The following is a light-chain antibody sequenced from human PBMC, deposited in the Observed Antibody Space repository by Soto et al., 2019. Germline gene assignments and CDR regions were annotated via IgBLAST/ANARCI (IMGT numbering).Light chain of an antibody. CDR3: AAWDDSLNGHVV. CDR1: GSDVGAYNL. V-gene: IGLV1-44*01. Sequence: QSALTQPASVSGSPGQSITISCAGTGSDVGAYNLVSWYQQLPRAAPKLLIYNNNQRPSGVPDRFSGSKSGTSASLAISGLQSEDEADYYCAAWDDSLNGHVVFGGGTKVTVL. J-gene: IGLJ2*01. CDR2: NNN.